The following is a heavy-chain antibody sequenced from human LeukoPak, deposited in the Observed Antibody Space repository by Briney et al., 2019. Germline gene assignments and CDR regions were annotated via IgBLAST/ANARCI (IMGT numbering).Heavy chain of an antibody. J-gene: IGHJ4*02. Sequence: PGGSLRLSCAASGFTFSSYAMSWVRQAPGKGLEWVSAISGSGGSTYYADSVKGRFTISRGNSKNTLYLQMNSLRAEDTAVYYCAKVRGLFYGDYEFDYWGQGTLVTVSS. CDR2: ISGSGGST. V-gene: IGHV3-23*01. CDR3: AKVRGLFYGDYEFDY. CDR1: GFTFSSYA. D-gene: IGHD4-17*01.